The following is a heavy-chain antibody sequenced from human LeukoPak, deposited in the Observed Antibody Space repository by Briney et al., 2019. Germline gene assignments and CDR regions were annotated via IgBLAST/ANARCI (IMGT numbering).Heavy chain of an antibody. J-gene: IGHJ4*02. V-gene: IGHV3-23*01. Sequence: GGSLRLSCAVSGFTFNSYAMSWVRQAPGKGLEWVSVISGNSGSTYYADSVKGRFTISRDNSKNTLYLQMNSLRAEDTAVYYCASVKEWLRFDYWGQGTLVTVSS. CDR2: ISGNSGST. CDR1: GFTFNSYA. CDR3: ASVKEWLRFDY. D-gene: IGHD5-12*01.